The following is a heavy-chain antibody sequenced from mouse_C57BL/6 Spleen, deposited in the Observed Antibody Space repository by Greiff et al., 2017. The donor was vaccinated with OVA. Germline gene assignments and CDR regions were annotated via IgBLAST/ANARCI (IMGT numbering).Heavy chain of an antibody. Sequence: VQLKQSGPELVKPGASVKISCKASGYSFTGYYMNWVKQSPEKSLEWIGEINPSTGGTTYNQKFKAKATLTVDKSSSTAYMQLKSLTSEDSAVYYCAPYYYGSSYGYFDVWGTGTTVTVSS. V-gene: IGHV1-42*01. CDR1: GYSFTGYY. CDR2: INPSTGGT. CDR3: APYYYGSSYGYFDV. J-gene: IGHJ1*03. D-gene: IGHD1-1*01.